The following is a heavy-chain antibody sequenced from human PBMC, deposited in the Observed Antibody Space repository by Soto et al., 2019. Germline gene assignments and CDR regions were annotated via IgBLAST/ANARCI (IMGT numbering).Heavy chain of an antibody. Sequence: PGGSLRLSCAASGFTFNDYGVHWVRQAPGKGLEWVAAISYDGSKKYYADSVKGQFTISRDNSKNTLYLQMNSLRAEDTAVYYCANSLYYDILTGTSIWGQGTLVTVSS. CDR3: ANSLYYDILTGTSI. V-gene: IGHV3-30-3*01. CDR2: ISYDGSKK. J-gene: IGHJ4*02. D-gene: IGHD3-9*01. CDR1: GFTFNDYG.